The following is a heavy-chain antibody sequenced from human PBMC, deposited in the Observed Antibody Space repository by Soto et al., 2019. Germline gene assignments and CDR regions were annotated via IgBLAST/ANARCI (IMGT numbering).Heavy chain of an antibody. J-gene: IGHJ4*02. Sequence: QVQLQESGPGLVKPSGTLSLTCAVSSGSISSSNWWSWVRQPPGKGLEWIGEIYHSGSTNYNPSLKSRVTISVDKSKNQFSLKLSSVTAADTAVYYCARVGPPMMYGDYRFYDYWGQGTLVTVSS. CDR2: IYHSGST. CDR3: ARVGPPMMYGDYRFYDY. CDR1: SGSISSSNW. D-gene: IGHD4-17*01. V-gene: IGHV4-4*02.